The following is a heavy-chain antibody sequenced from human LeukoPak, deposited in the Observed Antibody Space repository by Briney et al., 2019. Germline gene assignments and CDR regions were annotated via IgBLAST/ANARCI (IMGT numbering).Heavy chain of an antibody. D-gene: IGHD4-11*01. V-gene: IGHV3-30*01. CDR1: GFTFSSYA. CDR3: AREPDYSNYDY. CDR2: ISYGGDNK. J-gene: IGHJ4*02. Sequence: GRSLRLSCAASGFTFSSYAMHWVRQAPGKGLEWVAVISYGGDNKYYADSVKGRFTISRDNSKNTLYLQMNSLRAEDTAVYYCAREPDYSNYDYWGQGTLVTVSS.